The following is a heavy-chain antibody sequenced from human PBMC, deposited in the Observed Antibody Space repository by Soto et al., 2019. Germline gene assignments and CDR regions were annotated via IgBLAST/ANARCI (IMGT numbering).Heavy chain of an antibody. CDR3: ARDQEVFCYNYSPVFDY. D-gene: IGHD5-12*01. Sequence: GGSLRLSCAASGFTFSSYAMHWVRQAPGKGLEWVAVISYDGSNKYYADSVKGRFTISRDNSKNTLYLQMNSLRAEDTAVYYCARDQEVFCYNYSPVFDYWCQGTLVTVSS. CDR2: ISYDGSNK. V-gene: IGHV3-30-3*01. J-gene: IGHJ4*02. CDR1: GFTFSSYA.